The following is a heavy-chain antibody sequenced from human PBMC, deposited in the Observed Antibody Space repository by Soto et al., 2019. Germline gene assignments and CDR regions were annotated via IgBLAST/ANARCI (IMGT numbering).Heavy chain of an antibody. CDR3: AREGSIAVAGTREGYYYYYGMDV. D-gene: IGHD6-19*01. CDR1: GFTFSSYG. CDR2: IWYDGSNK. J-gene: IGHJ6*02. V-gene: IGHV3-33*01. Sequence: QVQLVESGGGVVQPGRSLRLSCAASGFTFSSYGMHWVRQAPGKGLEWVAVIWYDGSNKYYADSVKGRFTISRDNSKNTLYLQMNSLRAEDTAVYYCAREGSIAVAGTREGYYYYYGMDVWGQGTTVTVSS.